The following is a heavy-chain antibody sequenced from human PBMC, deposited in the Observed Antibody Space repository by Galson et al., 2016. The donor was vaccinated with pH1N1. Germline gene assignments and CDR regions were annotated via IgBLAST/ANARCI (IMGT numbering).Heavy chain of an antibody. CDR1: GYSFISQW. Sequence: QSGAEVKKPGESLKISCKASGYSFISQWIAWVRQVPGKGLEWVGVVNPGGSTIRYSPSFQGQVTIPSDKSISTAYLQWISLRASDTATYYCARQYDFGDYRGNAFDIWGQGTVVLVSS. D-gene: IGHD4-17*01. V-gene: IGHV5-51*03. J-gene: IGHJ3*02. CDR2: VNPGGSTI. CDR3: ARQYDFGDYRGNAFDI.